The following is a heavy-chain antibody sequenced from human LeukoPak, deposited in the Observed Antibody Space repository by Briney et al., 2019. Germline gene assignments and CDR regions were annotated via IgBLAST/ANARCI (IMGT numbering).Heavy chain of an antibody. D-gene: IGHD3-3*01. Sequence: SVKVSCKASGGTFSSYAISWVRQAPGQGLEWMGGIIPIFGTANYAQKFQGRVTITADESTSTAYMELSSLRSEDTAVYYCARVALADPYYDFWSGYQYLDYWGQGTLVTASS. CDR1: GGTFSSYA. J-gene: IGHJ4*02. V-gene: IGHV1-69*13. CDR2: IIPIFGTA. CDR3: ARVALADPYYDFWSGYQYLDY.